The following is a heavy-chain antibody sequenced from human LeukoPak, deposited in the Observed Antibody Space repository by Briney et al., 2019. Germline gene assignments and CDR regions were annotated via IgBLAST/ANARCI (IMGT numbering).Heavy chain of an antibody. CDR1: GFTFSDYY. CDR2: ISSSGNTI. CDR3: AKNISGSPYGMDA. D-gene: IGHD1-26*01. Sequence: RGSLRLSCAASGFTFSDYYMSWIRQAPGKGLEWVSYISSSGNTIYYADSVKGRFTISRDNAKNSLYLQMNSLRAEDTALYYCAKNISGSPYGMDAGAKGPRSPSP. J-gene: IGHJ6*02. V-gene: IGHV3-11*01.